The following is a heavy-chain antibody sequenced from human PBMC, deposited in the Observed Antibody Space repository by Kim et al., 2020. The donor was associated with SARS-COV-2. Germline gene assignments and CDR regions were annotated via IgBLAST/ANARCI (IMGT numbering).Heavy chain of an antibody. CDR2: T. J-gene: IGHJ5*02. V-gene: IGHV4-59*01. Sequence: TNYNPSLKSRVTISIDTSRNQFSLKLSSVTAADTAVYYCARRRSLTSSFDPWGQGTLVTVSS. D-gene: IGHD3-10*01. CDR3: ARRRSLTSSFDP.